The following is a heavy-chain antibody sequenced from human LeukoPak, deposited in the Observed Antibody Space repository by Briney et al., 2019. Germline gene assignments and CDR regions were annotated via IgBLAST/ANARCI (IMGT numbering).Heavy chain of an antibody. J-gene: IGHJ6*03. CDR3: ASGSYSFYYMDV. D-gene: IGHD1-26*01. V-gene: IGHV4-39*07. CDR1: GDSISLSFYY. CDR2: VYYSGTT. Sequence: SSETLSLTCSVSGDSISLSFYYWGWIRQPPGKALEWIGSVYYSGTTSYNPSLKSRVTISVDASKNQFSLRLSSVTAADTAVYYCASGSYSFYYMDVWGKGTTVTVSS.